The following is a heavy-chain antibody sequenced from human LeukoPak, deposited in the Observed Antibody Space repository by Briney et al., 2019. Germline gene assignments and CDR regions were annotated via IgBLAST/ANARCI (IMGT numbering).Heavy chain of an antibody. Sequence: GASVKVSCRASGYVFTDYYIHWVRQAPGQGLEWMGLINPNNGDTTYAQKFQGRVSLTRATSITTAYMEMRGLTSGDTATYYCAGEVLNVKIVGQPDGFHMWGQGTVVTVSS. V-gene: IGHV1-2*02. J-gene: IGHJ3*02. D-gene: IGHD1-26*01. CDR3: AGEVLNVKIVGQPDGFHM. CDR1: GYVFTDYY. CDR2: INPNNGDT.